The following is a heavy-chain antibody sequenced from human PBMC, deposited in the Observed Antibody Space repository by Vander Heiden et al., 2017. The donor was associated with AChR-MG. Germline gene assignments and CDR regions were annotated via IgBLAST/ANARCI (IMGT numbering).Heavy chain of an antibody. J-gene: IGHJ4*02. D-gene: IGHD2-15*01. CDR2: INSNDEI. Sequence: QVRLKESGPVLVKPTETLSLTCTVSGFSLSTARMGVSWLRQPPGKALEWHAHINSNDEISYSTSLKSRLTISKDTSRSQVVLTMTNMDPVDTATYYSARITDIVVVVAATLSYGSGFDYWGQGTLVTVSS. CDR1: GFSLSTARMG. CDR3: ARITDIVVVVAATLSYGSGFDY. V-gene: IGHV2-26*01.